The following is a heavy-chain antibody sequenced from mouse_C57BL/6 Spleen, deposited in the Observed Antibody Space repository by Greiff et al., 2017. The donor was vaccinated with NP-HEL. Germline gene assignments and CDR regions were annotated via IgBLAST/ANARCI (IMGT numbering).Heavy chain of an antibody. CDR1: GYAFSSSW. D-gene: IGHD2-4*01. Sequence: QVQLQQSGPELVKPGASVKISCKASGYAFSSSWMNWVKQRPGKGLEWIGRIYPGDGDTNYNGKFKGKATLTADKSSSTAYMQLSSLTSEDSAVYFCARREDYDYDGEFAYWGQGTLVTVSA. V-gene: IGHV1-82*01. CDR3: ARREDYDYDGEFAY. CDR2: IYPGDGDT. J-gene: IGHJ3*01.